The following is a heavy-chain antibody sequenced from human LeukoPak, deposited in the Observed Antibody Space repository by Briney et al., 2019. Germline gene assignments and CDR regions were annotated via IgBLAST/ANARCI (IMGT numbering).Heavy chain of an antibody. D-gene: IGHD2-15*01. V-gene: IGHV3-30*02. CDR2: IRYDGSNK. CDR1: GFTFSSYG. Sequence: GGSLRLSCAASGFTFSSYGMHWVRQAPGKGLEWVAFIRYDGSNKYYADSVKGRFTISRDNSKNTLYLQMNSLRAEDTAVYYCAKDLGSAHHDLDYWGQGTLVTVSS. J-gene: IGHJ4*02. CDR3: AKDLGSAHHDLDY.